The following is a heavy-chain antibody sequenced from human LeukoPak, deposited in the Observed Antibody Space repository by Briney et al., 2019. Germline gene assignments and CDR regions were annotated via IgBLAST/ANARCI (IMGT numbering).Heavy chain of an antibody. Sequence: PGGSLRLSCAASGFTFSSCSMNWVRQAPGKGLEWVSSISSSSSYIYYADSVKGRFTISRDNAKNSLYLQMNSLRAEYTAVYYCARWATIFGPEDYWGQGTLVTVSS. CDR2: ISSSSSYI. J-gene: IGHJ4*02. V-gene: IGHV3-21*01. CDR3: ARWATIFGPEDY. CDR1: GFTFSSCS. D-gene: IGHD3-3*01.